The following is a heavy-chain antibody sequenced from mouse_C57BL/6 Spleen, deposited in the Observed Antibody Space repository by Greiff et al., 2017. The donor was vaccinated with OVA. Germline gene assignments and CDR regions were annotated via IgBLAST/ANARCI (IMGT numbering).Heavy chain of an antibody. V-gene: IGHV5-16*01. D-gene: IGHD1-1*01. CDR1: GFTFSDYY. J-gene: IGHJ4*01. CDR3: ARDMRYYGSSSYAMDY. CDR2: INYDGSST. Sequence: EVKLMESEGGLVQPGSSMKLSCTASGFTFSDYYMAWVRQVPEKGLEWVANINYDGSSTYYLDSLKSRFIISRDNAKNILYLQMSSLKSEDTATYYCARDMRYYGSSSYAMDYWGQGTSVTVSS.